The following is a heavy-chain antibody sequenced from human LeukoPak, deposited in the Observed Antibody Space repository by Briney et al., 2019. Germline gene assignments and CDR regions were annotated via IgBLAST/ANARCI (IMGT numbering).Heavy chain of an antibody. J-gene: IGHJ4*02. Sequence: PSETLSLTCTVSGGSISSYYWSWIRQPAGKGLEWIGRMSTSGSTNYNPSLKSRVTMSVDTSKNQFSLKLSSVTAADTAVYYCARARYCSSTSCPEYYFDYWGQGTLVTVSS. CDR3: ARARYCSSTSCPEYYFDY. CDR2: MSTSGST. D-gene: IGHD2-2*01. V-gene: IGHV4-4*07. CDR1: GGSISSYY.